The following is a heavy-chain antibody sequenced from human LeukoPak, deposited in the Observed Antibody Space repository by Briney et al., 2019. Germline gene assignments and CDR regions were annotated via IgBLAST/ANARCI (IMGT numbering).Heavy chain of an antibody. CDR3: ARDGPGDYYYYGMDV. CDR1: GFTVSSNY. J-gene: IGHJ6*02. CDR2: IYTGGTT. Sequence: GSLRLSCAASGFTVSSNYMSWVRQAPGKGLEWVSVIYTGGTTYYADSVKGRFIISRDNSKNTLYLQMSSLRAEDTAVYYCARDGPGDYYYYGMDVWGQGTTVTVSS. V-gene: IGHV3-53*01.